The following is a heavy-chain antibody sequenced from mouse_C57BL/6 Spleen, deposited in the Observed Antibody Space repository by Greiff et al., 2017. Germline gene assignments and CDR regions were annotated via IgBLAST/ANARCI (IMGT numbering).Heavy chain of an antibody. CDR2: IDPSDSYT. J-gene: IGHJ2*01. CDR3: AREGQLRLDY. D-gene: IGHD3-2*02. CDR1: GYTFTSYW. V-gene: IGHV1-69*01. Sequence: VQLQQPGAELVMPGASVKLSCKASGYTFTSYWMHWVKQSPGQGLEWIGEIDPSDSYTNYNQKFKGKSTLTVDKSSSTAYMQLSSLTSEDSAVYYCAREGQLRLDYWGQGTTLTVSS.